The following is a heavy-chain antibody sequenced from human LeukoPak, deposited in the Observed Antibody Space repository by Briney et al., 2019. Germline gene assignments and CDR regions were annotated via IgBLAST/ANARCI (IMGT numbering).Heavy chain of an antibody. CDR1: GYTFTGYY. J-gene: IGHJ5*02. CDR3: ARDFAWGSEGAPIDDNWLDP. V-gene: IGHV1-2*02. D-gene: IGHD7-27*01. CDR2: INPNSGGT. Sequence: ASVRVSCKASGYTFTGYYMHWVRQAPGQGLEWMGWINPNSGGTNYAPKFQDRATMTTDTSTSTAYIELRSLRFDDTAVYYCARDFAWGSEGAPIDDNWLDPWGQGTLVTVSS.